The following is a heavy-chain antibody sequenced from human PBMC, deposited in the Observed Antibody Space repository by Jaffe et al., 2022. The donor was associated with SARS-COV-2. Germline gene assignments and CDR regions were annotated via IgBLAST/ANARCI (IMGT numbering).Heavy chain of an antibody. Sequence: QVQLVQSGAEVKKPGASVKVSCKASGYTFTSYAMHWVRQAPGQRLEWMGWINAGNGNTKYSQKFQGRVTITRDTSASTAYMELSSLRSEDTAVYYCARGLSSSWLDYFDYWGQGTLVTVSS. CDR3: ARGLSSSWLDYFDY. D-gene: IGHD6-13*01. CDR1: GYTFTSYA. J-gene: IGHJ4*02. V-gene: IGHV1-3*01. CDR2: INAGNGNT.